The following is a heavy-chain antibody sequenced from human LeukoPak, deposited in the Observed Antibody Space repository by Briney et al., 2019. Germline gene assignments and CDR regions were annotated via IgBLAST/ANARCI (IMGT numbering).Heavy chain of an antibody. CDR2: ISSSSSTI. CDR1: GFTFSSYS. Sequence: PGGSLRLSCAASGFTFSSYSMNWVRQAPGKGLEWVSYISSSSSTIYYADSVKGRFTISRDNSKNTLYLQMNSLRAEDTAVYYCANGPSLWGYDSSGRPLRYWGQGTLVTVSS. V-gene: IGHV3-48*01. J-gene: IGHJ4*02. CDR3: ANGPSLWGYDSSGRPLRY. D-gene: IGHD3-22*01.